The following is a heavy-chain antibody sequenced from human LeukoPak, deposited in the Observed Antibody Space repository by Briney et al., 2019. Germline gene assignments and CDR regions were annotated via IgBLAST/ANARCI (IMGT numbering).Heavy chain of an antibody. V-gene: IGHV3-23*01. Sequence: GGSLRLSCAASGFTLSSYAMSWVRQAPGKGLEWVSAISVSGNTYHADSVKGRFTISRDSSKNTLYLQMNRLRAEDTAVYYCAREGNDLVNDYGDFPDVVDAFDIWGQGTMVTVSS. D-gene: IGHD4-17*01. CDR3: AREGNDLVNDYGDFPDVVDAFDI. J-gene: IGHJ3*02. CDR1: GFTLSSYA. CDR2: ISVSGNT.